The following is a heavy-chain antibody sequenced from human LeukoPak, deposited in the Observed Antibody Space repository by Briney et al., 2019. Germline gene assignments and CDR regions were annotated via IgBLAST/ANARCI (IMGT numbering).Heavy chain of an antibody. Sequence: GGSLRLSCAASGFTFSSYWISWVRQAPGKGLEWVANIKQDGSEEVYVDSVKGRFTISRDNAKNSLFLQMNTLRAEDTAVYYCARDPYSSTWSYGMDVWGRGTTVTVSS. D-gene: IGHD6-6*01. CDR3: ARDPYSSTWSYGMDV. CDR1: GFTFSSYW. V-gene: IGHV3-7*05. J-gene: IGHJ6*02. CDR2: IKQDGSEE.